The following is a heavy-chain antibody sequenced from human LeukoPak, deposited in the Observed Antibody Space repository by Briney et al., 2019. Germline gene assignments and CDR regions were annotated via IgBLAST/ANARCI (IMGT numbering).Heavy chain of an antibody. J-gene: IGHJ2*01. CDR3: ARSRYYDSSGHLLHWYFDL. D-gene: IGHD3-22*01. CDR1: GGSFSGYY. CDR2: INHSGST. Sequence: SETLSLTCAVYGGSFSGYYWSWIRQPPGKGLECIGEINHSGSTNYNPSLKSRVTISVDTSKNQFSLKLSSVTAADTAVYYCARSRYYDSSGHLLHWYFDLWGRGTLVTVSS. V-gene: IGHV4-34*01.